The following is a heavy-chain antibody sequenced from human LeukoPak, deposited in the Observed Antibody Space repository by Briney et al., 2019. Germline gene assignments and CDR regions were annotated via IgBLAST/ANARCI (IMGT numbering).Heavy chain of an antibody. J-gene: IGHJ6*02. V-gene: IGHV1-18*01. CDR1: GYTFASYG. CDR3: ARENVVVVAASLYYYYGMDG. CDR2: ISAYNGNT. Sequence: ASVKVSCKASGYTFASYGISWVRQAPGQGLEWMGWISAYNGNTNYAQKLQGRVTMTTDTSTSTAYMELRSLRSDDTAVYYCARENVVVVAASLYYYYGMDGGGQGTTVTVSS. D-gene: IGHD2-15*01.